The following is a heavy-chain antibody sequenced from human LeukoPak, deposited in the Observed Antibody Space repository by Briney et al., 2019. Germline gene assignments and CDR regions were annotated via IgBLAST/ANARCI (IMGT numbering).Heavy chain of an antibody. J-gene: IGHJ4*02. V-gene: IGHV4-39*07. D-gene: IGHD3-22*01. CDR3: ARDVRDSSGYYLRAFSY. CDR1: GGSISSSDNY. CDR2: IYNSGST. Sequence: SETLSLTCTVSGGSISSSDNYWGWVRQPPGKGLEWIGSIYNSGSTYYTPSLKSRVTVSVDTSKNQFSLKLTSATAADTAVYSCARDVRDSSGYYLRAFSYWGQGTLVTVSS.